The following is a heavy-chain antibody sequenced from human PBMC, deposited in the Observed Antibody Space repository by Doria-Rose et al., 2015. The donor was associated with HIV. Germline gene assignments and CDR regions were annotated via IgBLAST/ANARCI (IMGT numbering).Heavy chain of an antibody. CDR3: ARIKSSRWYHKYYFDF. J-gene: IGHJ4*02. Sequence: QVTLKESGPVLVKPTETLTLTCTVSGVSLSSPGMGVSWIRQPPGKDLEWLANIVSDDERSYKTSLKSRLTISRGTSKSQVVLTMTDMDPVDTATYYCARIKSSRWYHKYYFDFWGQGTRVIVSA. D-gene: IGHD6-13*01. V-gene: IGHV2-26*01. CDR1: GVSLSSPGMG. CDR2: IVSDDER.